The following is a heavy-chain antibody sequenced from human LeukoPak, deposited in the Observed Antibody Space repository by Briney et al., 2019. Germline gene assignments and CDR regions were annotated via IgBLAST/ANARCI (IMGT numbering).Heavy chain of an antibody. Sequence: SDTLSLTCTVSGGSVSNSLNYWGWIRQPPGKGLEWIGNTFYTGSTYSNPTLKSRVTMSVDTSKNQFSLKLSSVTAADTAVYYCARLSKGRYFDYIFDYWGQGTLLTVSS. CDR2: TFYTGST. J-gene: IGHJ4*02. CDR1: GGSVSNSLNY. D-gene: IGHD3-9*01. CDR3: ARLSKGRYFDYIFDY. V-gene: IGHV4-39*01.